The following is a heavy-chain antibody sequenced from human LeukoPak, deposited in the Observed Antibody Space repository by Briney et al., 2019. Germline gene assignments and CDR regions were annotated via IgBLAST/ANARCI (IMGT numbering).Heavy chain of an antibody. Sequence: SETLSLTCTVSGGSVSSGSYYWSWIRQPPGKGLDWIGYIYYSGSTNYNPSLKSRVTISVDTSKNQFSLKLSSVTAADTAVYYCARGGIVLMVYAPFDYWGQGTLVTVSS. J-gene: IGHJ4*02. CDR1: GGSVSSGSYY. CDR3: ARGGIVLMVYAPFDY. D-gene: IGHD2-8*01. V-gene: IGHV4-61*01. CDR2: IYYSGST.